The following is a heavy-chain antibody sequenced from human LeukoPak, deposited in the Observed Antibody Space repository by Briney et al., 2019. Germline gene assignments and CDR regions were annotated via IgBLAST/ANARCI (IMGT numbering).Heavy chain of an antibody. Sequence: PGGSLRLSCAASGFTFDDYAMHWVRQAPGKGLEWVSLISWDGGSTYYADSVKGRFTISRDNSKNSLYLQMNSLRAEDTALYYCAKGGYYGGNFLSWEYWGQGTLVTVSS. D-gene: IGHD4-23*01. J-gene: IGHJ4*02. V-gene: IGHV3-43D*03. CDR1: GFTFDDYA. CDR2: ISWDGGST. CDR3: AKGGYYGGNFLSWEY.